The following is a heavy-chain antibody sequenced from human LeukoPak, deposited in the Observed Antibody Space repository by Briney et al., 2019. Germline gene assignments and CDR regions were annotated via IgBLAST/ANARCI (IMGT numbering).Heavy chain of an antibody. CDR1: GFTFSSYA. V-gene: IGHV3-23*01. D-gene: IGHD6-19*01. J-gene: IGHJ4*02. CDR2: ISGSGGST. Sequence: GGSLRLSCAASGFTFSSYAMSWVRQAPGKGLEWVSAISGSGGSTYYADSVKGRFTISRDNSKNTLYLQMNSLRAEDTAVYYCANPIAVAGYNYWGQGTLVTVSS. CDR3: ANPIAVAGYNY.